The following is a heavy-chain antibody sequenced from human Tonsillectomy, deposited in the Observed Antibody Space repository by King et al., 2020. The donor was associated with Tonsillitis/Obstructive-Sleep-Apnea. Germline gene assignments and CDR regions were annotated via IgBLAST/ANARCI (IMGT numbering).Heavy chain of an antibody. CDR3: SRIDLLYYYDSSGYFDY. Sequence: DVQLVESGGGLVQPGRSLRLSCTTSGFTFGDYAMSWVRQAPGRGLEWVGFIRSKAYGGTTEYAASVKGRFTISRDDSKRIAYLQMNSLKTEDTAVYYCSRIDLLYYYDSSGYFDYWGQGTLVTVSS. D-gene: IGHD3-22*01. V-gene: IGHV3-49*04. CDR2: IRSKAYGGTT. CDR1: GFTFGDYA. J-gene: IGHJ4*02.